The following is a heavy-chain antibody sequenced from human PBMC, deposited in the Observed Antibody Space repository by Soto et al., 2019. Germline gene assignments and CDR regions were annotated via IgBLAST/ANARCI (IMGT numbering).Heavy chain of an antibody. Sequence: SVKVSCKASGYTFTSYGISWVRQAPGQGLEWMGGIIPIFGTANYAQKFQGRVTITADESTSTAYMELSSLRSEDTAVYYCARHRPDDFWSGYYPYYYYYYGMDVWGQGTTVTVSS. D-gene: IGHD3-3*01. V-gene: IGHV1-69*13. J-gene: IGHJ6*02. CDR2: IIPIFGTA. CDR1: GYTFTSYG. CDR3: ARHRPDDFWSGYYPYYYYYYGMDV.